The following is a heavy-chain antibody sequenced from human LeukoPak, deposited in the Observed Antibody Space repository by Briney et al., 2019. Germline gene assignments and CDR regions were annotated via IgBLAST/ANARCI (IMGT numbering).Heavy chain of an antibody. CDR3: AKLKNSSRIYFDY. CDR2: ISGSGGST. J-gene: IGHJ4*02. V-gene: IGHV3-23*01. Sequence: QSGGSLRLSCAASGFTFSSYAMSWVRQAPGKGLEWVSAISGSGGSTYYADSVKGRFTISRDNSKSTLYLQMNSLRAEDTAVYYCAKLKNSSRIYFDYWGQGTLVTVSS. CDR1: GFTFSSYA. D-gene: IGHD6-13*01.